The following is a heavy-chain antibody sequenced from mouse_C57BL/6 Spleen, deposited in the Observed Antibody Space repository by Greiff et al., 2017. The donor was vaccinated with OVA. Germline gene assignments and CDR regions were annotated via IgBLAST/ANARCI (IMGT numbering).Heavy chain of an antibody. CDR1: GYTFTDYY. D-gene: IGHD2-4*01. CDR3: ARDDYDEYYAMDY. Sequence: VKLMESGPELVKPGASVKISCKASGYTFTDYYINWVKQRPGQGLEWIGWIFPGSGSTYYNEKFKGKATLTVDKSSSTAYMLLSSLTSEDSAVYFCARDDYDEYYAMDYWGQGTSVTVSS. J-gene: IGHJ4*01. V-gene: IGHV1-75*01. CDR2: IFPGSGST.